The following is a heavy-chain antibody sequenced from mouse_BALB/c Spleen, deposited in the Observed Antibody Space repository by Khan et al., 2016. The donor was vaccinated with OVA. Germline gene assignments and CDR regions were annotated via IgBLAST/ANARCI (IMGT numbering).Heavy chain of an antibody. CDR3: ASYGFYGIFTY. CDR2: INPTTGNT. CDR1: GYTITTYY. D-gene: IGHD2-1*01. V-gene: IGHV1-7*01. J-gene: IGHJ3*01. Sequence: VQLVESGAELVKPGASVKMSCTASGYTITTYYMHWMKQRPGQGLEWIGYINPTTGNTKYNPNFKDKATLTADKSSNTAYLQLNSLTSEDSAVDYCASYGFYGIFTYWGQGTLVTVS.